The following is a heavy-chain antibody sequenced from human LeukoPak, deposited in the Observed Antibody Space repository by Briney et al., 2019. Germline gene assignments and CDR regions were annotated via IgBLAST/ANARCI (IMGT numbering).Heavy chain of an antibody. CDR2: IVVGSGNT. D-gene: IGHD4-23*01. CDR1: GFTFTSSA. CDR3: AAEGRPTVVTFRKGAVDL. J-gene: IGHJ3*01. V-gene: IGHV1-58*01. Sequence: SVKVSCQASGFTFTSSAVQWVRQARGQRLEWIGWIVVGSGNTNYAQKFQERVTITRDMSTSTVYMELSSLRSEDTAVYYCAAEGRPTVVTFRKGAVDLWGQGTMVTVSS.